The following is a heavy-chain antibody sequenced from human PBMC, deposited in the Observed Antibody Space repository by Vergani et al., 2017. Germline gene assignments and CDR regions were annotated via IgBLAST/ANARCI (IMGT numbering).Heavy chain of an antibody. CDR3: ARGDRWCRRVTAPWDY. J-gene: IGHJ4*02. D-gene: IGHD2-21*02. V-gene: IGHV7-4-1*02. CDR1: GYTLNNYG. Sequence: QVQLVQSGSELRKPGASVKVSCKASGYTLNNYGLNWARQAPGQGLEWMGWINTNTGKPMYAPAFTGRFVFSLDTAVNTAYLQINNLRPDDTAVYFCARGDRWCRRVTAPWDYWGQGTLVTVSS. CDR2: INTNTGKP.